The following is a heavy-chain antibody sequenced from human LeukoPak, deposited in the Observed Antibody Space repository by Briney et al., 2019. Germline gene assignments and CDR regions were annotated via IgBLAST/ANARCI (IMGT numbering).Heavy chain of an antibody. Sequence: GGSLRLSCAASGFTFSSYWMSWVRQAPGKGLEWVANIKQDGSEKYYVDSVKGRFTISRDNAKNSLYLQMNSLRAEDTAVYYCARDRRSWFGELLGDYWGQGTLATVSS. J-gene: IGHJ4*02. CDR1: GFTFSSYW. D-gene: IGHD3-10*01. V-gene: IGHV3-7*01. CDR2: IKQDGSEK. CDR3: ARDRRSWFGELLGDY.